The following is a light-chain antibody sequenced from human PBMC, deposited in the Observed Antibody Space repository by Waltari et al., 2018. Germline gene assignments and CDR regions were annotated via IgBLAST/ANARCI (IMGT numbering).Light chain of an antibody. CDR2: KAS. CDR3: QQYNSYSLLT. Sequence: DIQMTQSPSTLSASVGDIFTLTCRASQSISNWLAWYQQKPGKAPKLLIYKASTLESGVPSRFSGSGSGTEFTLTISSLQPDDFATYYCQQYNSYSLLTFGGGTKVEIK. J-gene: IGKJ4*01. CDR1: QSISNW. V-gene: IGKV1-5*03.